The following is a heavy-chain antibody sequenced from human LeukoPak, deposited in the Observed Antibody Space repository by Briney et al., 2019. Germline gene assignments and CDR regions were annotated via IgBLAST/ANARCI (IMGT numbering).Heavy chain of an antibody. J-gene: IGHJ4*02. CDR1: GYTFTSYG. CDR3: ARGDYDFWSGYPAPIDY. V-gene: IGHV1-18*01. Sequence: ASVKVSCKASGYTFTSYGISWVRQAPGQGLEWMGWISAYNGNTNYAQKLQGRVTMTTDTSTSTAYMELRSLRSDDTAVYYCARGDYDFWSGYPAPIDYWGQGTLVTVSS. CDR2: ISAYNGNT. D-gene: IGHD3-3*01.